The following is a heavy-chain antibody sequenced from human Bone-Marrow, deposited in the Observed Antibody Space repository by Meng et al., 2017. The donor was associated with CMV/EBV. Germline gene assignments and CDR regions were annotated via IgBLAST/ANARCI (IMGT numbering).Heavy chain of an antibody. D-gene: IGHD3-22*01. CDR2: IYYSGST. CDR1: GGSISSSSYY. Sequence: SETLSLTCTVSGGSISSSSYYWGWIRQPPGKGLEWIGSIYYSGSTYYNPSLKSRVTISVDTSKNQFSLKLSSVTAADTAVYYCARHPFNYYDSSGYHHPFDYWGQGTLVTVSS. V-gene: IGHV4-39*01. J-gene: IGHJ4*02. CDR3: ARHPFNYYDSSGYHHPFDY.